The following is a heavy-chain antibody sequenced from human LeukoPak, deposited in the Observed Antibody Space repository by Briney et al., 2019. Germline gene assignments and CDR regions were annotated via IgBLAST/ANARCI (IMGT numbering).Heavy chain of an antibody. CDR1: GFTFSSYS. D-gene: IGHD5-18*01. Sequence: GGSLRLSCAASGFTFSSYSMNWVRQAPGKGLEWVSYISSSSSTIYYADSVKGRFTISRDNAKNSLYLQMNSLRAEDTAVYYCARSPIQLWTPVDYWGQGTLVTVSS. J-gene: IGHJ4*02. CDR3: ARSPIQLWTPVDY. CDR2: ISSSSSTI. V-gene: IGHV3-48*04.